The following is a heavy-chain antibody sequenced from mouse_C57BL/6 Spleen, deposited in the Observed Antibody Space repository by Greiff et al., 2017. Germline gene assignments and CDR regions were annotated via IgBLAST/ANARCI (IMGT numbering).Heavy chain of an antibody. Sequence: VMLVESGPGLVQPSQSLSITCTVSGFSLTSYGVHWVRQSPGKGLEWLGVIWRGGSTDYNAAFMSRLSITKDNSKSQVFFKMNSLQADDTAIYYCAKGTTVVATGAMDCWGQGTSVTVSS. V-gene: IGHV2-5*01. CDR3: AKGTTVVATGAMDC. CDR1: GFSLTSYG. J-gene: IGHJ4*01. D-gene: IGHD1-1*01. CDR2: IWRGGST.